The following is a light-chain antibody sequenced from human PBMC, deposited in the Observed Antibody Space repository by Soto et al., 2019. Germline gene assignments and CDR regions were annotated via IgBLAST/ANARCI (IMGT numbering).Light chain of an antibody. Sequence: DIVMTQSPDSLAVSLGERATINCKSSQSVLYSSNNKNYLAWYQQKPGQPPKLLIYWASTRESGVPDRFSGRGSGTDFTLTISSQQAEDVAVYYCQQYYSTPWTFGQGTKVEIK. J-gene: IGKJ1*01. V-gene: IGKV4-1*01. CDR1: QSVLYSSNNKNY. CDR2: WAS. CDR3: QQYYSTPWT.